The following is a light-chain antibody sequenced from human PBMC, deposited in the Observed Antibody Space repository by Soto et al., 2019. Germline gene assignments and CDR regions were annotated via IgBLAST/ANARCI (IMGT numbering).Light chain of an antibody. Sequence: DIQMTQSPASLSASVGDRVTISCRASQSIGRNLNWYQQKPGKAPTLLMFTSSNLQSGVPSRFSGSGSGTDFILTISSLQPEDFATYYCQQSDSTPPTFGQGTKVEIK. CDR3: QQSDSTPPT. CDR2: TSS. CDR1: QSIGRN. V-gene: IGKV1-39*01. J-gene: IGKJ1*01.